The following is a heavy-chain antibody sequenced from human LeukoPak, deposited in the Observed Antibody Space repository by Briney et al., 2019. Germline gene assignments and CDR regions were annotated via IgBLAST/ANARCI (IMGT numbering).Heavy chain of an antibody. CDR3: ARGQRGWIQLWLFDY. Sequence: SETLSLTCAVYGGSFSGYYWSGIRQPPGKGLEGIGEINHSGSTNYNPSLKSRVTISVDTSKNQFSLKLSSVTAADTAVYYCARGQRGWIQLWLFDYWGQGTLVTVSS. V-gene: IGHV4-34*01. CDR2: INHSGST. J-gene: IGHJ4*02. CDR1: GGSFSGYY. D-gene: IGHD5-18*01.